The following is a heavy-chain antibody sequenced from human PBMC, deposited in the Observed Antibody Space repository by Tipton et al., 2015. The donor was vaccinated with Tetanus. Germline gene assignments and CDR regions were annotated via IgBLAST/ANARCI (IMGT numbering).Heavy chain of an antibody. V-gene: IGHV3-23*01. D-gene: IGHD6-13*01. Sequence: SLRLSCAAYGFTFSAYAMTWVRQAPGKGLEWVSAIGANGRSTYYAGSVKGRVATYRDNSNNTLYLRMNSLRAEDTAVYYCAKMRSFSSTWYFDYWGQGALVTVSS. CDR2: IGANGRST. J-gene: IGHJ4*02. CDR3: AKMRSFSSTWYFDY. CDR1: GFTFSAYA.